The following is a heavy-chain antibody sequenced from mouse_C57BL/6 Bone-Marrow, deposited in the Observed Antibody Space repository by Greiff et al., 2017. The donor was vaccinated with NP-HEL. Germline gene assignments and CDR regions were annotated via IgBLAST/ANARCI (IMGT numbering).Heavy chain of an antibody. V-gene: IGHV14-4*01. CDR1: GFNIKDDY. CDR3: TKHYYGSSYGYDMDY. J-gene: IGHJ4*01. D-gene: IGHD1-1*01. Sequence: VQLQHSGAELVRPGASVKLSCTASGFNIKDDYMHWVKQSPEQGLEWIGLIDPENGDTEYASKFQGKATITADTSSNTAYLQLGSLTYEDTAVYYCTKHYYGSSYGYDMDYWGQGTSGTVSS. CDR2: IDPENGDT.